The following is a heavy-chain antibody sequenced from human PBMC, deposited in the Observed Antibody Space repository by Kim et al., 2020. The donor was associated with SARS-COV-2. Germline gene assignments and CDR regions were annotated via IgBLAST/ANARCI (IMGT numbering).Heavy chain of an antibody. J-gene: IGHJ4*02. V-gene: IGHV4-39*07. Sequence: RETTYYPTSLDRRVHISLNTSKNQFSLKLGSVTAADTAVYYCTKGYGFDYWGQGILVTVSS. CDR2: RETT. CDR3: TKGYGFDY. D-gene: IGHD2-15*01.